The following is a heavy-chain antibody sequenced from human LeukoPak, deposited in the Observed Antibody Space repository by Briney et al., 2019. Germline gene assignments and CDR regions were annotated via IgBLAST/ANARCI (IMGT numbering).Heavy chain of an antibody. J-gene: IGHJ4*02. Sequence: PSETLSLTCTVSGGSISSYYWSWIRQPPGKGLEWIGSVYYSGYTYNNSSLKSRVTISLDTSRNQFSLKLSSVTAADTAVYYCAKIRKREGEDYWGQETLVTVSS. CDR2: VYYSGYT. CDR3: AKIRKREGEDY. CDR1: GGSISSYY. D-gene: IGHD1-26*01. V-gene: IGHV4-59*12.